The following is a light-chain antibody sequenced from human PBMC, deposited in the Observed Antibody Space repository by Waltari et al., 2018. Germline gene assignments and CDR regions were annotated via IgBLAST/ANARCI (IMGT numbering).Light chain of an antibody. CDR3: AAWDDSLNGHWV. V-gene: IGLV1-44*01. CDR2: SNN. J-gene: IGLJ3*02. CDR1: SSNIGSNP. Sequence: QSVLTQPPSASGTPGQRVTISCSGSSSNIGSNPVNWYQQLPGTAPKLLIYSNNPRPSAVPDRFSGYKSGTAASMAISGLQSEDEADYYCAAWDDSLNGHWVFGGGTKLTVL.